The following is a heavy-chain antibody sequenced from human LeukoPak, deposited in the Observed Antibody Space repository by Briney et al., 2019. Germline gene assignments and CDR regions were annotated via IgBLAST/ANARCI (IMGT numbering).Heavy chain of an antibody. V-gene: IGHV4-59*06. CDR3: ARAIETYYDDWIGTYYMDV. J-gene: IGHJ6*03. CDR1: GGSFSGYY. Sequence: NTSETLSLTCAVYGGSFSGYYWTWIRQPPGKGLEWIGYIYYSGSTYYNPSLKSRLTISVDTSKNQFSLKLSSVTAADTAVYYCARAIETYYDDWIGTYYMDVWGKGTTVSVSS. D-gene: IGHD3-3*01. CDR2: IYYSGST.